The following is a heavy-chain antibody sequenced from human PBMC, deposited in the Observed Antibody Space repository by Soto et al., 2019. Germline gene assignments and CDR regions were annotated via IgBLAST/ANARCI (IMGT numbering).Heavy chain of an antibody. CDR3: ANGKRTITSYCPFDP. D-gene: IGHD1-7*01. J-gene: IGHJ5*02. CDR1: GFTLSSYA. CDR2: FSGTGGNT. Sequence: EVQLLESGGDLVQPGGSLTLACVASGFTLSSYAISWVRQAPGKGLEWVTSFSGTGGNTYYADSVTGRFTISREDSKTPLFRHRNSLTAADTAVYYCANGKRTITSYCPFDPGGQGTLVTVSS. V-gene: IGHV3-23*01.